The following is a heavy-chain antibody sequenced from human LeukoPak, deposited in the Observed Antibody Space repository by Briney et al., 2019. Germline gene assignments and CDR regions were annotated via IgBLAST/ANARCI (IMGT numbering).Heavy chain of an antibody. CDR2: IYYSGST. CDR1: GGSISSSNYY. Sequence: SETLSLTCIVSGGSISSSNYYWGWIRQSPGKGLEWIGSIYYSGSTNYNPSLKSRVTISVDTSKNQFSLKLSSVTAADTAVYYCARVATTDYYYYYYMDVWGKGTTVTVSS. CDR3: ARVATTDYYYYYYMDV. J-gene: IGHJ6*03. V-gene: IGHV4-39*07. D-gene: IGHD5-24*01.